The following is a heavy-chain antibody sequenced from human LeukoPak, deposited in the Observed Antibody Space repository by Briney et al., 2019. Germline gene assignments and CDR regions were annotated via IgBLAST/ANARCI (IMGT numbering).Heavy chain of an antibody. CDR3: TTYCSGRKFDY. CDR2: IESKTDGRTT. CDR1: GFSFSDAW. V-gene: IGHV3-15*04. D-gene: IGHD3-10*01. Sequence: PGGSLRLSCAASGFSFSDAWMRWVRQTPGKGLEWVGRIESKTDGRTTDYAAPVKGRFTISRDDSTNTLYLQMNSLKSEDTAVYYCTTYCSGRKFDYWGQGSLVTVSS. J-gene: IGHJ4*02.